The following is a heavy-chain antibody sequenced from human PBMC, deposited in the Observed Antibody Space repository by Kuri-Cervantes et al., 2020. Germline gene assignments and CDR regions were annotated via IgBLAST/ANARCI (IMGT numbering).Heavy chain of an antibody. J-gene: IGHJ5*02. V-gene: IGHV4-38-2*02. D-gene: IGHD1-26*01. CDR1: GYSISSGYY. Sequence: SETLSLTCTVSGYSISSGYYWGWIRQPPGKGLEWIGSIYHSGSTYYNPSLKSRVTISVDTSKNQFSLKLSSVTAADTAVYYCAVKVGADNNWFDPWGQGNLVTVSS. CDR3: AVKVGADNNWFDP. CDR2: IYHSGST.